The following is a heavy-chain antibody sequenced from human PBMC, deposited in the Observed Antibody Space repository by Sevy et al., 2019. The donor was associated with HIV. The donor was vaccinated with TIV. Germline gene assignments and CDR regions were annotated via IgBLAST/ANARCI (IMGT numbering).Heavy chain of an antibody. CDR1: GFTFSTYS. V-gene: IGHV3-48*01. Sequence: GGSLRLSCAASGFTFSTYSMNWVRQAPGKGLEWVSYISSSSRTIFYADSVKGRFTISRDNAKNTLYLQMDSLRVEDTAVYYCARDLISGSYSQSLDYWGQGTLVTVSS. CDR3: ARDLISGSYSQSLDY. D-gene: IGHD1-26*01. CDR2: ISSSSRTI. J-gene: IGHJ4*02.